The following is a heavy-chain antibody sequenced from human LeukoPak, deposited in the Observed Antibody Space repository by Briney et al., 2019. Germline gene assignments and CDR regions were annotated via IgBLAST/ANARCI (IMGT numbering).Heavy chain of an antibody. D-gene: IGHD3-10*01. V-gene: IGHV1-18*04. CDR2: ISAYNGNT. CDR3: AREAGRVTMVRGVISPYYFDY. J-gene: IGHJ4*02. Sequence: ASVKVSCKASGYTFTCYGISWVRQAPGQGLEWMGWISAYNGNTNYAQKLQGRVTMTTDTSTSTAYMELRSLRSDDTAVYYCAREAGRVTMVRGVISPYYFDYWGQGTLVTVSS. CDR1: GYTFTCYG.